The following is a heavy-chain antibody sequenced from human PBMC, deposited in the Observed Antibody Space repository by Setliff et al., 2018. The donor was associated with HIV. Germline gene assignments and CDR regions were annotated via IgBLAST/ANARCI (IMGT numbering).Heavy chain of an antibody. CDR1: GGSISSGGYF. D-gene: IGHD2-15*01. CDR2: IYYSGSS. V-gene: IGHV4-31*03. CDR3: ASPSDQTAGGFDI. J-gene: IGHJ3*02. Sequence: SETLSLTCTVSGGSISSGGYFWSWIRQLPGKGLEWIGYIYYSGSSYYNPSLQSRITMSVETSKNQFSLKLSSVTAADTAVYYCASPSDQTAGGFDIWGQGTMVTVSS.